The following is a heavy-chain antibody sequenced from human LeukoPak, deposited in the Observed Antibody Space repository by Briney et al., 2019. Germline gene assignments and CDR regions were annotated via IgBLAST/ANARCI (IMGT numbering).Heavy chain of an antibody. V-gene: IGHV3-66*04. J-gene: IGHJ4*02. D-gene: IGHD4-17*01. Sequence: GGSLRLSCAASEFTVSANYMSWVRHAPGKGLEWVSVIYSGASTYYTDSVKGRFTISRDNSKNTLYLQMYSLRVEDTAVYYCARHGDYGDYFDYWGQGTLVTVSS. CDR2: IYSGAST. CDR3: ARHGDYGDYFDY. CDR1: EFTVSANY.